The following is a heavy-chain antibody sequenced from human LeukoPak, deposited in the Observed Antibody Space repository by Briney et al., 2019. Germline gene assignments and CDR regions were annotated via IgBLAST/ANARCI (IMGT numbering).Heavy chain of an antibody. CDR2: ISWNSGSI. CDR1: GFTFADYA. V-gene: IGHV3-9*01. Sequence: GGSLRLSCAASGFTFADYAMHWVRQAPGKGLEWVSGISWNSGSIGYADSVKGRFTISRDNAKNSLYLQLNSLRAEDTALYYCAKDMGYGSGSYHWFDPWGQGTLVTVSS. J-gene: IGHJ5*02. CDR3: AKDMGYGSGSYHWFDP. D-gene: IGHD3-10*01.